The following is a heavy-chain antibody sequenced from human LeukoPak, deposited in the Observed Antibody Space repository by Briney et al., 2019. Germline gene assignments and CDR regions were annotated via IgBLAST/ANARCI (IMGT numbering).Heavy chain of an antibody. V-gene: IGHV4-39*07. Sequence: PSETLSLTCTVSGGSISSSSYYWGWIRQPPGKGLEWIGSIYYSGSTYYNPSLKSRVTISVDTSKNQFSLKLSSVTAADTAVYYCARDCPRNKRIQLWQGYNWFDPWGQGTLVTVSS. CDR3: ARDCPRNKRIQLWQGYNWFDP. J-gene: IGHJ5*02. CDR2: IYYSGST. CDR1: GGSISSSSYY. D-gene: IGHD5-18*01.